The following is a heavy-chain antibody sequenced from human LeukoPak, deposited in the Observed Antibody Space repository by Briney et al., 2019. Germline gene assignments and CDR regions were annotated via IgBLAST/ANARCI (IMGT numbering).Heavy chain of an antibody. J-gene: IGHJ5*02. Sequence: SETLSLTCTVSGGSISSSSDYWGWIRQAPGKGLEWIGSIYYHENTYYNSSLKSRVTISVDTSKNQFSLKLSSVTAADTAFYYCAGLYYYDSSGFDPWGQGTLVTVSS. CDR3: AGLYYYDSSGFDP. V-gene: IGHV4-39*07. D-gene: IGHD3-22*01. CDR2: IYYHENT. CDR1: GGSISSSSDY.